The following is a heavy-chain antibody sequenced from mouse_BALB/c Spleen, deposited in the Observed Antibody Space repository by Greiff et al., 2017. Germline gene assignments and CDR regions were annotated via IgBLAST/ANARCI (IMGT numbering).Heavy chain of an antibody. V-gene: IGHV5-4*02. D-gene: IGHD2-4*01. Sequence: EVHLVESGGGLVKPGGSLKLSCAASGFTFSDYYMYWVRQTPEKRLEWVATISDGGSYTYYPDSVKGRFTISRDNAKNNLYLQMSSLKSEDTAMYYCARDHDYGPMDYWGQGTSVTVSS. J-gene: IGHJ4*01. CDR3: ARDHDYGPMDY. CDR2: ISDGGSYT. CDR1: GFTFSDYY.